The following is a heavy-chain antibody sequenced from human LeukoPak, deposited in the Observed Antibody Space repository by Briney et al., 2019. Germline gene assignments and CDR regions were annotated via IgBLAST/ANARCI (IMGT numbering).Heavy chain of an antibody. J-gene: IGHJ6*02. V-gene: IGHV4-30-4*01. CDR3: ARAGARDIAAAPFNGMDV. Sequence: SETLSLTCTASGGSISNYNYLWSWIRQLPGKGLEWIGYISYRGATYYNPSLKSRLSISVDTSINQFSLNLNSVTAADTAVYYCARAGARDIAAAPFNGMDVWGQGITVTVSS. D-gene: IGHD2-2*01. CDR2: ISYRGAT. CDR1: GGSISNYNYL.